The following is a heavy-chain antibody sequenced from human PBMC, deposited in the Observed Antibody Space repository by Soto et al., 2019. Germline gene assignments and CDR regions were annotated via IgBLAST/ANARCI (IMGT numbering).Heavy chain of an antibody. D-gene: IGHD6-19*01. V-gene: IGHV3-30*18. CDR1: GFTFSDYA. CDR2: VSHDGRNT. Sequence: VQLVESGGGVVQPGRSLPLSCAASGFTFSDYAMHWVRQAPGKGLEWVAVVSHDGRNTHYADSVKGRFTISRDSSKNTVSLEMTSLRAEDTAVYYCAKGVRQWLVTSDFNYWGQGALVTVSS. J-gene: IGHJ4*02. CDR3: AKGVRQWLVTSDFNY.